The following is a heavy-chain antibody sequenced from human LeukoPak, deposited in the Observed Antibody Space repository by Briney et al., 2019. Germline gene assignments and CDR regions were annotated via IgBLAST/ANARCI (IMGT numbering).Heavy chain of an antibody. Sequence: GGSLRHSCAASGFTFSSYAMSWVRQAPGKGLEWVSAISGSGGSTYYADSVKGRFTISRDNSKNTLYLQMNSLRAEDTAVYYCAKDQYYDSSGYYYHYFDYWGQGTLVTVSS. J-gene: IGHJ4*02. V-gene: IGHV3-23*01. CDR1: GFTFSSYA. CDR3: AKDQYYDSSGYYYHYFDY. CDR2: ISGSGGST. D-gene: IGHD3-22*01.